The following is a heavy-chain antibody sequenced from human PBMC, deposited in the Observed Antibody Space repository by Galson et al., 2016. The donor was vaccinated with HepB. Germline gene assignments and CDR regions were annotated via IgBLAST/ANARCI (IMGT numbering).Heavy chain of an antibody. Sequence: SLRLSCAASGFTFSNYWMHWVRQAPGKGLVWVSRINSDGSSTSYADSVKGRFTTSRDSAKNTLYLQMNSLRAEDTAVYYCARDRYCGGGSCYPWEAYYYYGMDVWGQGTTVTVSS. CDR2: INSDGSST. J-gene: IGHJ6*02. V-gene: IGHV3-74*01. D-gene: IGHD2-15*01. CDR3: ARDRYCGGGSCYPWEAYYYYGMDV. CDR1: GFTFSNYW.